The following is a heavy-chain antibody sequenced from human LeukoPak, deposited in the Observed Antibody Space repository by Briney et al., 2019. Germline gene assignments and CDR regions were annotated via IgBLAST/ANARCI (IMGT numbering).Heavy chain of an antibody. CDR3: AGHSSSWDPYLDY. J-gene: IGHJ4*02. D-gene: IGHD6-13*01. Sequence: SETLSLXCTVSGGSISSYYWSWSRQPPGKGLGWIGYIYYSGSTNYNPSLKSRVTISVDTSKNQFSLKLSSVTAADTAVYYSAGHSSSWDPYLDYWGQGTLVTVSS. CDR1: GGSISSYY. V-gene: IGHV4-59*01. CDR2: IYYSGST.